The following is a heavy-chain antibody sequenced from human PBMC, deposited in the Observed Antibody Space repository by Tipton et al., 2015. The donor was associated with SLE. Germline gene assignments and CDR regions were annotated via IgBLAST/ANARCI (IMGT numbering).Heavy chain of an antibody. Sequence: TLSLTCTVSGDSVGRNYWNWIRQPAGKGLEWIGRLYGSGSPTHYNPSLEGRVTVSVDTSQNQVSLKLTSVTAADTAVYFCAGSKVTTARDSFDIWGPGTVVVVSP. CDR2: LYGSGSPT. J-gene: IGHJ3*02. CDR3: AGSKVTTARDSFDI. D-gene: IGHD4-17*01. V-gene: IGHV4-4*07. CDR1: GDSVGRNY.